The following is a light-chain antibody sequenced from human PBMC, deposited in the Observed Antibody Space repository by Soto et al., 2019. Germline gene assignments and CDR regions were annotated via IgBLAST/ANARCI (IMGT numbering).Light chain of an antibody. CDR3: QSYDSSLSGYV. J-gene: IGLJ1*01. CDR1: SSNIGAGYD. CDR2: ANS. V-gene: IGLV1-40*01. Sequence: QSVLTQPPSVSGAPGQRVTISCTGSSSNIGAGYDVHWYQQLPGTAPQLLIYANSHRPSGVPDRFSGSKSGASASLAITGLQAEDEADYYCQSYDSSLSGYVFGTGTKVTVL.